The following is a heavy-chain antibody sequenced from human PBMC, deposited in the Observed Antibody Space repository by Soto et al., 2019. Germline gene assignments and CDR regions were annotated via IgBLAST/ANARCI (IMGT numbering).Heavy chain of an antibody. CDR1: GGSISSSSYY. CDR2: IYYSGST. V-gene: IGHV4-39*01. CDR3: ASLRKDIVATY. J-gene: IGHJ4*02. D-gene: IGHD5-12*01. Sequence: QLQLQESGPGLVKPSETLSLTCTVSGGSISSSSYYWGWIRQPPGKGLEWIGSIYYSGSTYYNPSLKSRVTISVDTSKNQFSLKLSSVTAADTAVYYCASLRKDIVATYWGQGTLVTVSS.